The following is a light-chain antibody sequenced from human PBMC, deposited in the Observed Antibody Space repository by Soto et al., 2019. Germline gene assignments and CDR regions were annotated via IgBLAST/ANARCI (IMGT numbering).Light chain of an antibody. CDR1: QSVSSIY. Sequence: EIVFTQSPGPLSLAPRERANLSRRASQSVSSIYLAWQQQQPRPPPRLLIYGASSRATGTPDRFSCRCWGTDFSLIISRLSPEDFVVYYWQHYGCSSTFGGGTKVDIK. J-gene: IGKJ4*02. V-gene: IGKV3-20*01. CDR3: QHYGCSST. CDR2: GAS.